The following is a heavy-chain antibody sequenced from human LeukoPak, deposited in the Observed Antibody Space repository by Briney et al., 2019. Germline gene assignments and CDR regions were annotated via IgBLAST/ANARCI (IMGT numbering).Heavy chain of an antibody. D-gene: IGHD3-9*01. CDR3: KRYFDWLLGKSDY. CDR1: GFTFSCSA. Sequence: PGGSLRLSCAASGFTFSCSAMLWLRQASGKRLEWVGRIRSKANSYATPYAASVKGRITICREDSKNTAYLKMNSLKTEDTAVYYCKRYFDWLLGKSDYWGQGTLVTVSS. J-gene: IGHJ4*02. CDR2: IRSKANSYAT. V-gene: IGHV3-73*01.